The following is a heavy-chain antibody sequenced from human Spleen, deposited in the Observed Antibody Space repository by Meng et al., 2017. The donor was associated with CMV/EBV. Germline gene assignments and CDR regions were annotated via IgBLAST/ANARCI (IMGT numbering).Heavy chain of an antibody. Sequence: SGCTFSRYSRNWVRRAPGKGLEWVSSISSSSSYIFYADSVKGRFTISRDNAKNSLYLQMNSLRAEDTAVYYCARNRDNVVVPAGLLGYWGQGTLVTVSS. V-gene: IGHV3-21*01. CDR2: ISSSSSYI. CDR1: GCTFSRYS. J-gene: IGHJ4*02. D-gene: IGHD2-2*01. CDR3: ARNRDNVVVPAGLLGY.